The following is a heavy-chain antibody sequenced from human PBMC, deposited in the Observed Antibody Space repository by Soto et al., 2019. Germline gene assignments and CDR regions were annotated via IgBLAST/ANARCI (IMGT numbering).Heavy chain of an antibody. J-gene: IGHJ6*02. CDR2: IYHSGST. Sequence: SETLSLTCAVSGGSISSGGYSWTWIRQPPGKGLEWIGYIYHSGSTYYNPSLKSRVTISVDRSKNQFSLKLNSVTAADTAVYYSARVPDVWGQGTTVTVAS. CDR1: GGSISSGGYS. V-gene: IGHV4-30-2*01. CDR3: ARVPDV.